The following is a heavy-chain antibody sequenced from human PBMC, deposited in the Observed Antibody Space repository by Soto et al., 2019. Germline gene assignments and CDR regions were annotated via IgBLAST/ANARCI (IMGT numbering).Heavy chain of an antibody. Sequence: GGSLRLSCAASGFTFDDYAMHWVRQAPGKGLEWVSGISWNSGSIGYADSVKGRFTISRDNAKNSLYLQMNSLRAEDTALYYCAKEYSSSWNAFDIWGQGTMVTVSS. V-gene: IGHV3-9*01. J-gene: IGHJ3*02. CDR2: ISWNSGSI. D-gene: IGHD6-13*01. CDR1: GFTFDDYA. CDR3: AKEYSSSWNAFDI.